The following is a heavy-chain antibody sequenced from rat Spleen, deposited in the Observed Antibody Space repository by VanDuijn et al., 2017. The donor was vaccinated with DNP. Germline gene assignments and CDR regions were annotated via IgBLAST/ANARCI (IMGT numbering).Heavy chain of an antibody. V-gene: IGHV5-25*01. CDR3: ARGSTSIYWYFDF. CDR1: GFTFSNYD. Sequence: EVQLVESGGGLVQPGRSLKLSCAASGFTFSNYDMAWVRQAPTRGLEWVASISPSGSSSYSRDSVRGRFTISRDDAKSCLYLQMNSLKSEDTATYYCARGSTSIYWYFDFWGPGTMVTVSS. CDR2: ISPSGSSS. D-gene: IGHD3-1*01. J-gene: IGHJ1*01.